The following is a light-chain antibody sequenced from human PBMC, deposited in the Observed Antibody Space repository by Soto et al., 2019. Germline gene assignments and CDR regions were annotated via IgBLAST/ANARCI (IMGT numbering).Light chain of an antibody. CDR3: QQYRSWPRT. CDR1: QNVLSD. Sequence: EILLTQSPATLSVSPGETATLSCRASQNVLSDLAWYLQKPGQAPRLLVYGATTRATDAPAKFRGRGSGTEFSLTISSLQSEDSATYYCQQYRSWPRTFGQGSKVEI. V-gene: IGKV3-15*01. CDR2: GAT. J-gene: IGKJ1*01.